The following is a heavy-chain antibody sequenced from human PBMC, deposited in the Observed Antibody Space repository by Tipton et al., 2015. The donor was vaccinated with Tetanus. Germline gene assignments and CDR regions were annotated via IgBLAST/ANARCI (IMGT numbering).Heavy chain of an antibody. CDR2: ILYGGST. J-gene: IGHJ4*02. Sequence: TLSLTCTVSGGSVSSGSYYWAWIRQPPGKGLEYIGYILYGGSTHYSPSLKSRVTVSVDTSRNQFSLNLTSVTAADTAVYYCARHLTYTYTSRYFDYWGLGTLVTVSS. CDR3: ARHLTYTYTSRYFDY. D-gene: IGHD5-18*01. CDR1: GGSVSSGSYY. V-gene: IGHV4-61*01.